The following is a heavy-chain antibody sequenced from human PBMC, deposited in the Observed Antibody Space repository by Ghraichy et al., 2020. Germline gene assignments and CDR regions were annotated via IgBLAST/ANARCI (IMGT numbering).Heavy chain of an antibody. V-gene: IGHV3-21*01. CDR3: ARDFSLGIAARHNAFDI. Sequence: GGSLRLSCAASGFTFSSYSMNWVRQAPGKGLEWVSSISSSSSYIYYADSVKGRFTISRDNAKNSLYLQMNSLRAEDTAVYYCARDFSLGIAARHNAFDIWGQGTMVTVSS. J-gene: IGHJ3*02. CDR1: GFTFSSYS. CDR2: ISSSSSYI. D-gene: IGHD6-6*01.